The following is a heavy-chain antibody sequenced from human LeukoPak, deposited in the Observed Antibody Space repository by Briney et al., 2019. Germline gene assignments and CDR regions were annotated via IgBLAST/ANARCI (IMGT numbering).Heavy chain of an antibody. CDR1: GGSISSGAYF. CDR3: AKGGSTNFYYGDV. D-gene: IGHD2/OR15-2a*01. V-gene: IGHV4-31*03. Sequence: SETLSLTCTVSGGSISSGAYFWSWIRQHPGKGLEWIGFIYCSGTTYYNPSLKSRVTLSKDTSKNHFSLTLSSVTAADTAVYYCAKGGSTNFYYGDVWGQGTTVTVSS. J-gene: IGHJ6*02. CDR2: IYCSGTT.